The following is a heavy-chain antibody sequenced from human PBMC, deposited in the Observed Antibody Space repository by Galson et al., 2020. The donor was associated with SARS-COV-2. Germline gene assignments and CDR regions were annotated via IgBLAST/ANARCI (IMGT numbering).Heavy chain of an antibody. CDR2: IRGDGSET. D-gene: IGHD6-19*01. CDR1: GFTFKDFW. V-gene: IGHV3-7*01. Sequence: GESLKISCAVSGFTFKDFWMSWVRQAPGKGLEWVANIRGDGSETNYVDSVKGRFFISRDNAIDSLYLQMNSLRAEDTAVYFCTREGWQGGYWGQGTRVTVSS. J-gene: IGHJ4*02. CDR3: TREGWQGGY.